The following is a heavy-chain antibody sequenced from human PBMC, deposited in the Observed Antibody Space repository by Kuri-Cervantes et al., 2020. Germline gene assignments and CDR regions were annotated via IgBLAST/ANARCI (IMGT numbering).Heavy chain of an antibody. CDR3: ARIIYTGTGGRGWFDP. V-gene: IGHV4-34*01. J-gene: IGHJ5*02. Sequence: SQTLSLTCAVYGGSFSGYHCTWVRQPPGQGLEWIGEINHSGSTSYNPSLKSRVIISVDKSKNQFSLKLASVTAADTAVYYCARIIYTGTGGRGWFDPWGQGTLVTVSS. CDR2: INHSGST. CDR1: GGSFSGYH. D-gene: IGHD1-26*01.